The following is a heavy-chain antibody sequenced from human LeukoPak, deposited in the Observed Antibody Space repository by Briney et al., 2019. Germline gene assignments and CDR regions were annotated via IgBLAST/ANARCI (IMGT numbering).Heavy chain of an antibody. CDR2: IWHDGSHK. D-gene: IGHD3-10*01. V-gene: IGHV3-33*01. CDR1: GFAFNTYA. J-gene: IGHJ4*02. CDR3: ARAILGSGSYPDF. Sequence: PGGSLRLSCAASGFAFNTYAMHWVRQSPGQGLEWVALIWHDGSHKFYSNSVRGQFTISRDNSKNTVSLQMNNLRPEDTAVYYCARAILGSGSYPDFWGQGTLVTVSS.